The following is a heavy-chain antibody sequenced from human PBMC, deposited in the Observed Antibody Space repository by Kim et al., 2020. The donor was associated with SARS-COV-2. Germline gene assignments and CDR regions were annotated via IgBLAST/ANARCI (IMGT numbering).Heavy chain of an antibody. CDR3: AKDPTVTTSLGVGY. CDR1: GFTFSSYA. V-gene: IGHV3-23*01. CDR2: ISGSGGST. Sequence: GGSLRLSCAASGFTFSSYAMSWVRQAPGKGLEWVSAISGSGGSTYYADSVKGRFTISRDNSKNTLYLQMNSLRAEDTAVYYCAKDPTVTTSLGVGYWGQGTLVTVSS. J-gene: IGHJ4*02. D-gene: IGHD4-4*01.